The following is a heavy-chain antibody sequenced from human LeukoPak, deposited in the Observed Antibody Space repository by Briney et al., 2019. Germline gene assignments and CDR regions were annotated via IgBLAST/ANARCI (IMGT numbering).Heavy chain of an antibody. Sequence: SETLSLTCTVSGGSISSYYWSWIRQPPWKGLEWIGYIYYSGSTNYNPSLKSRVTISVDTSKNQFSLKLSSVTAADTAVYYCARDNPYSSGWYEGSYFDYWGQGTLVTVSS. CDR2: IYYSGST. CDR3: ARDNPYSSGWYEGSYFDY. D-gene: IGHD6-19*01. J-gene: IGHJ4*02. V-gene: IGHV4-59*12. CDR1: GGSISSYY.